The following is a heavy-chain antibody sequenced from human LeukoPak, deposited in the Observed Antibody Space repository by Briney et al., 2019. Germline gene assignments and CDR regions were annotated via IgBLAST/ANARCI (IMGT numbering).Heavy chain of an antibody. D-gene: IGHD2-2*01. Sequence: GGSLRLSCAASGFTFSRFGMNWVRQAQGKGLEWVSYISSSGSTIYYADSVKGRFTISRDNAKNSLYLQMNSLRAEDTAVYYCARGEAYCSSTSCYPYYYGMDVWGQGTTVTVSS. CDR1: GFTFSRFG. CDR3: ARGEAYCSSTSCYPYYYGMDV. J-gene: IGHJ6*02. CDR2: ISSSGSTI. V-gene: IGHV3-48*03.